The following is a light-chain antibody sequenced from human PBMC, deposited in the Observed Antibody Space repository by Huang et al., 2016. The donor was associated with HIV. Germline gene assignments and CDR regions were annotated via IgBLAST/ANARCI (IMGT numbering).Light chain of an antibody. V-gene: IGKV1-27*01. J-gene: IGKJ4*01. CDR1: QGISNS. CDR3: QKYDSAPLT. CDR2: AAS. Sequence: DIQMTQSPSSLSASVGDRVTITCRASQGISNSLAWYQQKPVKVPRLLIYAASTLQSGVPSRFSGSRSGRDFSLTIGSLQPEDVATYYCQKYDSAPLTFGGGTKVEI.